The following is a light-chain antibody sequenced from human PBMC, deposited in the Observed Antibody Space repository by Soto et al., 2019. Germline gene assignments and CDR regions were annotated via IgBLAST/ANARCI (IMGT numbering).Light chain of an antibody. V-gene: IGKV1-5*03. CDR2: KAA. Sequence: DIQMTQSPSTLSASVGDRGTITCRASQSISSWLAWYQQKPGKAPKLLIYKAASLESGVPARFSGSGSGTEFTLTISSLQPDDFATHYCQQYNSDPYTFGQGTKLEIK. CDR3: QQYNSDPYT. J-gene: IGKJ2*01. CDR1: QSISSW.